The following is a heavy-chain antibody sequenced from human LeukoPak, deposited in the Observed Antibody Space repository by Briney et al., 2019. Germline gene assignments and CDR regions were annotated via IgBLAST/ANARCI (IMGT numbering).Heavy chain of an antibody. J-gene: IGHJ4*02. D-gene: IGHD5-24*01. CDR3: ARVRRSHFES. CDR1: GYSISSAYY. CDR2: ISHSGST. V-gene: IGHV4-38-2*02. Sequence: PSETLSLTCTVSGYSISSAYYGGWIRQPPGKGLEWIATISHSGSTNYNPSLNSRVTISVDTSKNQFSLRLTSVTAADTAVYYCARVRRSHFESWGQGTLVTVSS.